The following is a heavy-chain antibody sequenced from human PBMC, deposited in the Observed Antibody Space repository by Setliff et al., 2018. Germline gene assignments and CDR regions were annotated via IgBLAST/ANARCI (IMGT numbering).Heavy chain of an antibody. CDR1: GGAISSYY. D-gene: IGHD3-16*01. V-gene: IGHV4-59*01. Sequence: SETLSLTCTVSGGAISSYYWSWIRQPPGKRLEWIGYIYYSGSTNYNPSLESRVTISVDTSKNQFSLRLNSATAADTAVYYCARLRGAFDYWGQGTLVTVSS. CDR3: ARLRGAFDY. J-gene: IGHJ4*02. CDR2: IYYSGST.